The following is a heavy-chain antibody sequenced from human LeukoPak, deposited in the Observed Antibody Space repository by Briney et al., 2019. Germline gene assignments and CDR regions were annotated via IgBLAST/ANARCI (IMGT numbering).Heavy chain of an antibody. V-gene: IGHV3-21*01. D-gene: IGHD3-22*01. CDR1: GFTFSISS. Sequence: GGSLRLSCAASGFTFSISSMNWVRQAPGKGLERVSSFSSSSSYIYYADSVKGRFTISRDNAKNSLYLQMSSLRAEDTAVYYCAREVKDSSGYYSQGYYFYYMDVWGKGTTVTVSS. CDR2: FSSSSSYI. CDR3: AREVKDSSGYYSQGYYFYYMDV. J-gene: IGHJ6*03.